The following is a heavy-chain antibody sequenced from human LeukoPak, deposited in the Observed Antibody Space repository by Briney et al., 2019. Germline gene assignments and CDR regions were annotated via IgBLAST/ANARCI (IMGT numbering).Heavy chain of an antibody. CDR1: GFTFNNYD. CDR2: ISSSGGNT. CDR3: VKGRAMTKEYFDY. Sequence: GGSLRLSCAASGFTFNNYDMHWVRQAPGRGLEYVSGISSSGGNTYYADSVKGTFTISRDNSENTLYLQMRSLRAEDTAVYYCVKGRAMTKEYFDYWGQGTLVTVSS. J-gene: IGHJ4*02. D-gene: IGHD4-11*01. V-gene: IGHV3-64D*06.